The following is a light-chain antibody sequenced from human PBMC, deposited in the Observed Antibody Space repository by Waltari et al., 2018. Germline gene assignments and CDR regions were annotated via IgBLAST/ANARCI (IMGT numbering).Light chain of an antibody. Sequence: DIVMTQSPDSLSVSLGERATINCKSSQSVFYSSYNKNDLAWDQQKPGQPPKLPIYWASTRESGVPDRFSGSGSGTDFTLTISSLQAEDVAVYYCHQYYSIPYTFGQGTKLEVK. J-gene: IGKJ2*01. CDR1: QSVFYSSYNKND. V-gene: IGKV4-1*01. CDR2: WAS. CDR3: HQYYSIPYT.